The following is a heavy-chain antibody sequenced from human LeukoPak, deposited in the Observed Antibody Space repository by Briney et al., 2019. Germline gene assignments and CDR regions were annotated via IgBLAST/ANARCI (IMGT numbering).Heavy chain of an antibody. Sequence: GRSLRLSCAASGXTFSNYGMHWVRQAPGKGLEWVTVISYDGSNKYYTDSVKGRFTISRDNSKNTLYLQMNSLRAEDTAVYYCAKDRTAGYDGLVDYWGQGTLVTVSS. V-gene: IGHV3-30*18. CDR3: AKDRTAGYDGLVDY. CDR1: GXTFSNYG. J-gene: IGHJ4*02. D-gene: IGHD5-12*01. CDR2: ISYDGSNK.